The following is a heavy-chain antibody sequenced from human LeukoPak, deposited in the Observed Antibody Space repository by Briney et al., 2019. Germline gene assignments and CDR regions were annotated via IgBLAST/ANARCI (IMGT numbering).Heavy chain of an antibody. Sequence: PGGSLRLSCAASGFSVSSNFVSWVRQAPGKGLEWVSVIYSGGTTYCADSVKGRFTISRDNSKNTLSLQMNSLRAEDTAVYYCARDGYGNNYMDVWGKGTTVTVSS. V-gene: IGHV3-53*01. D-gene: IGHD1/OR15-1a*01. CDR3: ARDGYGNNYMDV. J-gene: IGHJ6*03. CDR1: GFSVSSNF. CDR2: IYSGGTT.